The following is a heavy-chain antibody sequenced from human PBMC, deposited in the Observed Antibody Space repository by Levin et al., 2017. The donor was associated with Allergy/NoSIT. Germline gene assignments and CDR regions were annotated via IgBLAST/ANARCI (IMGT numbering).Heavy chain of an antibody. CDR1: GFTFNNYA. V-gene: IGHV3-23*01. CDR3: AAISCSGDSCYAFDY. J-gene: IGHJ4*02. D-gene: IGHD2-15*01. Sequence: PGESLKISCAASGFTFNNYAMTWVRQAPGKGLEWVSDVSGISGITSYADSVKGRFTISRDNSKNTLYLQMNSLRAEDTAVYYCAAISCSGDSCYAFDYWGQGTLVTVSS. CDR2: VSGISGIT.